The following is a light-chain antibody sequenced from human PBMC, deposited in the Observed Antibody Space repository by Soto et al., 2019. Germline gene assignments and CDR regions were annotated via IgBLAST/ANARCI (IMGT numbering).Light chain of an antibody. CDR2: SNN. Sequence: QSVLTQPHSASGTPGQRVTISCSGSNSNIGSNTVNWYQQVPGTAPKLLIYSNNQRPSGVPDRFSGSKSGTSASLAISGLQSEDEADYYCAAWDDSLNGDVFGAGTKVTVL. J-gene: IGLJ1*01. V-gene: IGLV1-44*01. CDR3: AAWDDSLNGDV. CDR1: NSNIGSNT.